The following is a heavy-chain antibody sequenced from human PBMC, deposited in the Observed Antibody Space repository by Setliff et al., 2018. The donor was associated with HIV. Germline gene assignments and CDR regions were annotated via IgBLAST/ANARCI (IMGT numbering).Heavy chain of an antibody. CDR1: GGSFSGNY. D-gene: IGHD2-21*02. Sequence: SETLSLTCAVYGGSFSGNYWNWIRQPPGKGLEWIGEINHSGITNYNPSLESRITISVDRSKNQFSLNLTSVTAADTAVYFCARAPVVTAQPNHFDFWGQGMLVTRLL. V-gene: IGHV4-34*01. CDR3: ARAPVVTAQPNHFDF. CDR2: INHSGIT. J-gene: IGHJ4*02.